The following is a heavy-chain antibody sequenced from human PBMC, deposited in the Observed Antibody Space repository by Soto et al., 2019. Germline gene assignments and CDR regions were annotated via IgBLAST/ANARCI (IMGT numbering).Heavy chain of an antibody. Sequence: QVQLQESGPGLVKPSQTLSLTCTVSGGSISSGGYYWSWIRQHPGKGLEWIGYIYYSGSTYYNPSLKSRVTISVDTSKNQFSLKLSSVTAADTAVYYCARAGYYGSGSFYYYYYYYMDVWGKGTTVTVSS. V-gene: IGHV4-31*03. CDR2: IYYSGST. CDR3: ARAGYYGSGSFYYYYYYYMDV. CDR1: GGSISSGGYY. J-gene: IGHJ6*03. D-gene: IGHD3-10*01.